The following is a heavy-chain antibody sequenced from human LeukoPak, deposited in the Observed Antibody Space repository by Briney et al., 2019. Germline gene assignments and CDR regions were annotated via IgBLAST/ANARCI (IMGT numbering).Heavy chain of an antibody. D-gene: IGHD2-2*01. J-gene: IGHJ4*02. CDR2: MNPNSGNT. V-gene: IGHV1-8*01. CDR1: GYTFTSYD. CDR3: ARGSTSDWPLDH. Sequence: ASVKVSCTASGYTFTSYDINWVRQATGQGLEWMGWMNPNSGNTGYAQKFQGRVTITRDTSASTAYIELRSLRSEDTAMYYCARGSTSDWPLDHWGQETLVAISS.